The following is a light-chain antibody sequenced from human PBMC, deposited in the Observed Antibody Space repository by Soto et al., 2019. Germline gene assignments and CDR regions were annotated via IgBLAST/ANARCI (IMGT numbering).Light chain of an antibody. V-gene: IGLV1-40*01. CDR2: GTN. CDR1: SSNIGAGFD. Sequence: QSVLTQPPSVSGAPGQTVTISCTGSSSNIGAGFDVHWYHQLPGTAPKLLIHGTNNRPSGVPDRFPGSKSGTSASLTITGLQAEDEADYYCQSYDRTLSGGVIFGGGTKVTVL. J-gene: IGLJ2*01. CDR3: QSYDRTLSGGVI.